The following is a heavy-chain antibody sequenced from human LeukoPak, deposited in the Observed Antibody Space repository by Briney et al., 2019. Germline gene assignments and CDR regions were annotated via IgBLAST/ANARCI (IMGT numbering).Heavy chain of an antibody. J-gene: IGHJ3*02. CDR1: GHTPTELS. Sequence: ASVKVSCKVSGHTPTELSIHWVRQAPGKGLEWMGGFDPEDGETVYAQKFQGRVTMTEDTSTDTAYMEMSSLRSEDTAVYYCATTELSCTNGVCYTKGGDAFDIWGQGTRVTVSS. D-gene: IGHD2-8*01. CDR2: FDPEDGET. CDR3: ATTELSCTNGVCYTKGGDAFDI. V-gene: IGHV1-24*01.